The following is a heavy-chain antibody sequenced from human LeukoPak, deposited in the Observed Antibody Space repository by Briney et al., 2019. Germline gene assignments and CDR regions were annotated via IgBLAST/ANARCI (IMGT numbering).Heavy chain of an antibody. CDR3: ARVSYYDTSGRPFDY. D-gene: IGHD3-22*01. CDR1: GGSISTYY. V-gene: IGHV4-59*01. CDR2: IYYSGST. Sequence: SETLSFTCTVSGGSISTYYWSWIRQSPGKGLEWIGYIYYSGSTNYNPPLKSRVTISIDTSKNQFSLKLSSVTAADTAVYYCARVSYYDTSGRPFDYWGQGTLVTVSS. J-gene: IGHJ4*02.